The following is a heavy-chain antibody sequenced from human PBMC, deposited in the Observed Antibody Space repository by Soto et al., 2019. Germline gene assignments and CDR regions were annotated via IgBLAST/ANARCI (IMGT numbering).Heavy chain of an antibody. CDR1: GFTVSTNY. Sequence: EVQLVESGGGLIQPGGSLRLSCAASGFTVSTNYMNWVRQAPGKGLEWVSAIYSGGSKYYADSVKGRFTISRDNFKNTLFLQMKSLRAEDTAVYYCARGGEDYADSLLEYFQDWGQGTLVTVSS. D-gene: IGHD4-17*01. V-gene: IGHV3-53*01. J-gene: IGHJ1*01. CDR2: IYSGGSK. CDR3: ARGGEDYADSLLEYFQD.